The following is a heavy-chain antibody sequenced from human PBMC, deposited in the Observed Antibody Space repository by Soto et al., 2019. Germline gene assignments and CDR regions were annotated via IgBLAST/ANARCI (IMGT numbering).Heavy chain of an antibody. V-gene: IGHV3-30-3*01. Sequence: QVQVEESGGGVVQPGRSLRLSCAASGFTFSTYAMHWVRQAQGKGLEWVAIISYDGSDTYYADSVKGRFIISRDNSKNTLYLQMNSLKIEDTAMYYCARDDVDTALVDYWGQGTLVTVSS. D-gene: IGHD5-18*01. J-gene: IGHJ4*02. CDR3: ARDDVDTALVDY. CDR2: ISYDGSDT. CDR1: GFTFSTYA.